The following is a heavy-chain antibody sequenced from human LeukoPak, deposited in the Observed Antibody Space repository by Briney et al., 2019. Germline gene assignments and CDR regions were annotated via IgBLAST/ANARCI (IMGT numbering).Heavy chain of an antibody. V-gene: IGHV3-48*03. J-gene: IGHJ4*02. Sequence: GGSLRLSCAASGFTFSSYEMNWVRQAPGKGLEWVSYTSSSGSTIYYADSVKGRFTISRDNAKNSLYLQMNSLRAEDTAVYYCASVGYCGGDCYSAHFDHWGQGTLVTVSS. CDR1: GFTFSSYE. D-gene: IGHD2-21*02. CDR3: ASVGYCGGDCYSAHFDH. CDR2: TSSSGSTI.